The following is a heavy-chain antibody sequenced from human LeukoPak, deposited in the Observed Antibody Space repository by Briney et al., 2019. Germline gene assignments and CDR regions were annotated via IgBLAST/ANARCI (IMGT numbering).Heavy chain of an antibody. CDR1: GFTVSSNY. D-gene: IGHD4-11*01. CDR3: ARMTTVTTAFDY. J-gene: IGHJ4*02. V-gene: IGHV3-53*01. CDR2: IYSGGST. Sequence: GGSLRLSCAASGFTVSSNYMSWVRQAPGKGLEGVSVIYSGGSTYYADSVKGRFTISRDNSKNTLYLQMNSLRAEDTAVYYCARMTTVTTAFDYWGQGTLVTVSS.